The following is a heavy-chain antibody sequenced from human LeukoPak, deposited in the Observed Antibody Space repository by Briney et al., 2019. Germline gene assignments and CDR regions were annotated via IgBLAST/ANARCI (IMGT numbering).Heavy chain of an antibody. J-gene: IGHJ3*02. V-gene: IGHV4-39*07. CDR3: AKSNGYGLVGI. CDR2: IFYSGST. CDR1: GGSISTSNYY. D-gene: IGHD3-10*01. Sequence: ASETLSLTCTVSGGSISTSNYYWGWIRQPPGKGLEWIGNIFYSGSTYYSPSVKSRVTISLDTSRNQFSLKLNSVTAADTAVYYCAKSNGYGLVGIWGQGTMVTVSS.